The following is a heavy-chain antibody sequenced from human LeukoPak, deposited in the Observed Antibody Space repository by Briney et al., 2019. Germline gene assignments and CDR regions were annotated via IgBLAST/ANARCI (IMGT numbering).Heavy chain of an antibody. Sequence: GGSLRLSCAASGFTFKNAWMSWVRQAPGKGLEWVARIKTKIDSGTTDGTTDYAGPVKGRFTISRDDSKNTLYLQMNNLKTEDTAVYYCTTNDAFDIWGQGTMVTVSS. J-gene: IGHJ3*02. CDR3: TTNDAFDI. CDR2: IKTKIDSGTTDGTT. CDR1: GFTFKNAW. V-gene: IGHV3-15*01.